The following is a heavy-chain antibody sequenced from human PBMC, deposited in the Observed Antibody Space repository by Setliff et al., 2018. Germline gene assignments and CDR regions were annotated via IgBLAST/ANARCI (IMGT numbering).Heavy chain of an antibody. V-gene: IGHV1-3*01. CDR1: GYTFTSYG. CDR3: TRDFLGATASFDI. CDR2: INPDNGNR. J-gene: IGHJ3*02. Sequence: ASVKVSCKASGYTFTSYGISWVRQAPGQRLEWMGWINPDNGNRKYSQRFQGRVTITRDTSASTVFLELSTLRSEDTAVYYCTRDFLGATASFDIWGQGTMVTVSS. D-gene: IGHD3-3*01.